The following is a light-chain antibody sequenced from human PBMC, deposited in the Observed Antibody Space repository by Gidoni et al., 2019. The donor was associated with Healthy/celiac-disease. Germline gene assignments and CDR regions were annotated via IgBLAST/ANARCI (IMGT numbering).Light chain of an antibody. Sequence: GERATLSCRASQSVSSSYLAWYQQKPGQAPRLLIYGASSRATGIPDRFSGSGSGTDFTLTISRLEPEDFAVYYCQQYGRSPYTFGQGTKLEIK. CDR2: GAS. V-gene: IGKV3-20*01. CDR1: QSVSSSY. CDR3: QQYGRSPYT. J-gene: IGKJ2*01.